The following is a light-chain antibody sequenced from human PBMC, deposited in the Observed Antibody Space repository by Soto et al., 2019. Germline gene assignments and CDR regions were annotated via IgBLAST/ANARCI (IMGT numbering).Light chain of an antibody. V-gene: IGLV2-14*03. J-gene: IGLJ1*01. CDR2: DVS. Sequence: QSALTQPASVSGFPGQSITISCTGTSSDIGGYDYVSWYQQHPGKAPKLIIYDVSGRPSGVSNRFSGSKSANTASLTISGLQAEDEADYHCSSYTGTSAPCVFGTETKVPLL. CDR3: SSYTGTSAPCV. CDR1: SSDIGGYDY.